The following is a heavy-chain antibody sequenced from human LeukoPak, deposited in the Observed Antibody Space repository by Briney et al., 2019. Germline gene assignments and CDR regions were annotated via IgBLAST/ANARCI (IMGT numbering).Heavy chain of an antibody. CDR1: GGSISSSSYY. J-gene: IGHJ2*01. CDR2: IYYSGST. CDR3: ARHPPRTLGPYFDL. Sequence: SETLSLTCTVSGGSISSSSYYWGWIRQPPGKGLEWIGSIYYSGSTYYNPSLESRVTISVDTSKNQFSLKLSSVTAADTAVYYCARHPPRTLGPYFDLWGRGTLVTVSS. D-gene: IGHD3-10*01. V-gene: IGHV4-39*01.